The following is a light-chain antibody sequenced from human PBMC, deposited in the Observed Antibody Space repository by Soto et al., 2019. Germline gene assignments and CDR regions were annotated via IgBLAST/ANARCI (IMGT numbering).Light chain of an antibody. CDR3: QQYNNWLIT. CDR2: GAS. Sequence: PGERATLSCSASQSVSTTYLAWYQQKPGQAPRLLIYGASTRATGIPARFSGSGSGTEFTLTISSLQSEDFAVYYCQQYNNWLITFGQGTRLEIK. CDR1: QSVSTTY. J-gene: IGKJ5*01. V-gene: IGKV3-15*01.